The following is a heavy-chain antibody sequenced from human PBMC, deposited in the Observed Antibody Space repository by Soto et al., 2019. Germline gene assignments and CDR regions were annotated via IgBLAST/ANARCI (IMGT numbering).Heavy chain of an antibody. J-gene: IGHJ4*02. V-gene: IGHV3-21*01. CDR3: ARDAFAYDSSGDADY. CDR2: ISSSSSYI. Sequence: AGGSLRLSCEASGFTFSSYGVNRVRQAPGKGLEWVSSISSSSSYIYYADSVKGRFTISRDNAKNSLYLQMNSLRAEDTAVYYCARDAFAYDSSGDADYWGQGTLVTVSS. CDR1: GFTFSSYG. D-gene: IGHD3-22*01.